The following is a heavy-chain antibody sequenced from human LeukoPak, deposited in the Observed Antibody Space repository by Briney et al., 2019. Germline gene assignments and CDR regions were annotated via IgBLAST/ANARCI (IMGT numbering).Heavy chain of an antibody. D-gene: IGHD6-13*01. V-gene: IGHV3-53*01. Sequence: GGSLTLSCAASGFTVSSNYMNWVRQATGKGLGWVSVIYRGGSTQYADSVKGRFTISRDTSKNTVYLQMNSLRAEDTAVYYCERGGVRQQLVENYFDHWGQGTLVTVSS. CDR2: IYRGGST. J-gene: IGHJ4*02. CDR1: GFTVSSNY. CDR3: ERGGVRQQLVENYFDH.